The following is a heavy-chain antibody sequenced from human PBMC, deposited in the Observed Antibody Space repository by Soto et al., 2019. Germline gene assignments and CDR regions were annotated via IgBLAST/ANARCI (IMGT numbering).Heavy chain of an antibody. V-gene: IGHV3-30*18. Sequence: VQLVESGGGVVQPGRSLRLSCAASGFTFSDYAMHWVRQAPGKGLEWVAVVSHDGRNTHYADSVKGRFTISRDSSKNPVSLEMNSLRAEDAAVYYCAKGGRQWLVTSDFNYWGQGALVPVSS. CDR1: GFTFSDYA. D-gene: IGHD6-19*01. J-gene: IGHJ4*02. CDR3: AKGGRQWLVTSDFNY. CDR2: VSHDGRNT.